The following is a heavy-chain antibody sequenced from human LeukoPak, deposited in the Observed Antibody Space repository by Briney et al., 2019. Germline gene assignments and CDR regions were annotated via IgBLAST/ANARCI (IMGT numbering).Heavy chain of an antibody. J-gene: IGHJ6*03. CDR2: IIPIFGTA. Sequence: SVTVSCKASGGTFSSYAISWVRQAPGQGLKWMGGIIPIFGTANYAQTFQGRVTITADKSTSTAYMELSSLRSEDTAVYYCARGRGGKYCSGGSCYSYDYYYYYMDVWGKGTTVTVSS. D-gene: IGHD2-15*01. CDR3: ARGRGGKYCSGGSCYSYDYYYYYMDV. CDR1: GGTFSSYA. V-gene: IGHV1-69*06.